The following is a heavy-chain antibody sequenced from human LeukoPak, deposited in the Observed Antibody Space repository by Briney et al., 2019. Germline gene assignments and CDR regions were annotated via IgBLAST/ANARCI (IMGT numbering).Heavy chain of an antibody. CDR1: GFTFTSSA. J-gene: IGHJ4*02. Sequence: SVKVSCKASGFTFTSSAVQWVRQAPGQRLEWIGWIVVGSGNTNYAQKLQERVTITRDTSTSTAYMELSSLRSEDTAVYYCAVIASPPFSFDFWGQGTLVTVSS. CDR3: AVIASPPFSFDF. CDR2: IVVGSGNT. V-gene: IGHV1-58*01. D-gene: IGHD2-21*01.